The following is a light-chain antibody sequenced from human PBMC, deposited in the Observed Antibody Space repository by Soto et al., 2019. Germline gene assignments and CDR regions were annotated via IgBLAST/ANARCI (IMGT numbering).Light chain of an antibody. Sequence: QSVLTQPPSVSGAPGQRVTISCTGSSSNIGAGYDVHWYQQLPGTAPKLLIYGNSNRPSGVPDRFSGSKSGTSASLAITGLQAEDEAEYYCQSYDSSRSGPYVLGTGTKLTVL. V-gene: IGLV1-40*01. CDR1: SSNIGAGYD. J-gene: IGLJ1*01. CDR3: QSYDSSRSGPYV. CDR2: GNS.